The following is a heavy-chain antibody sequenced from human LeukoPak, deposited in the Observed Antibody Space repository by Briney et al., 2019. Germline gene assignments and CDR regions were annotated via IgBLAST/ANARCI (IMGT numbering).Heavy chain of an antibody. CDR2: IKSKTDGGTT. D-gene: IGHD6-13*01. CDR3: TTDQWQQGPDAFDI. V-gene: IGHV3-15*01. J-gene: IGHJ3*02. CDR1: GFTFSSYE. Sequence: PGGSLRLSCVASGFTFSSYEMNWVRQAPGKGLEWVGRIKSKTDGGTTDYAAPVKGRFTISRDDSKNTLYLQMNSLKTEDTAVYYCTTDQWQQGPDAFDIWGQGTMVTVSS.